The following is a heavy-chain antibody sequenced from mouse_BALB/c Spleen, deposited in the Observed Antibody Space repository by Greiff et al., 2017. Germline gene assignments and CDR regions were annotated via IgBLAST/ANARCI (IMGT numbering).Heavy chain of an antibody. Sequence: EVKVVESGPSLVKPSQTLSLTCSVTGDSITSGYWNWIRKFPGNKLEYMGYISYSGSTYYNPSLKSRISITRDTSKNQYYLQLNSVTTEDTATYYCARYYDYDRYFDVWGAGTTVTVSS. CDR1: GDSITSGY. D-gene: IGHD2-4*01. CDR3: ARYYDYDRYFDV. CDR2: ISYSGST. J-gene: IGHJ1*01. V-gene: IGHV3-8*02.